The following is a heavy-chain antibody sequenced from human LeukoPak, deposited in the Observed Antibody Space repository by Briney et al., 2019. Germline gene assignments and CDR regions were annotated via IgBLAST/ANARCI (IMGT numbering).Heavy chain of an antibody. J-gene: IGHJ4*02. CDR3: ARGEEAAILFDY. CDR1: GGSISSGGYY. Sequence: SQTLSLTCTVSGGSISSGGYYWSWIRQHPGKGLEWIGYIYYSGSTYYNPSLKSRVTISVDTSENQFSLKLSSVTAADTAVYYCARGEEAAILFDYWGQGTLVTVSS. V-gene: IGHV4-31*03. D-gene: IGHD2-2*02. CDR2: IYYSGST.